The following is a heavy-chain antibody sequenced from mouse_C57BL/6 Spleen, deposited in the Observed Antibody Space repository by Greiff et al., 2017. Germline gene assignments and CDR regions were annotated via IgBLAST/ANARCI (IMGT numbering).Heavy chain of an antibody. V-gene: IGHV6-6*01. Sequence: EVQRVESGGGLVQPGGSMKLSCAASGFTFSDAWMDWVRQSPEKGLEWVAEIRNKANNHATYYAESVKGRFTISRDDSKSSVYLQMNSLRAEDTGIYYCTSYYSNYVRAMDYWGQGTSVTVSS. CDR2: IRNKANNHAT. J-gene: IGHJ4*01. D-gene: IGHD2-5*01. CDR1: GFTFSDAW. CDR3: TSYYSNYVRAMDY.